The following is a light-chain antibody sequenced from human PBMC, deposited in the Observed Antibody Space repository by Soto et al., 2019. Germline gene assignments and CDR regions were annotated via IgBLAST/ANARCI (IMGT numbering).Light chain of an antibody. CDR1: QSVSSSY. CDR2: GAS. Sequence: IALTQSPAILALSPGDRATLSYRASQSVSSSYLAWYQHKPGQAPRLLIHGASSRVTGIPDRFSGSGSGTEFTLTINSLQSEDFAVYYCQQYNNRPHTFGQGTKVDIK. J-gene: IGKJ2*01. V-gene: IGKV3D-15*01. CDR3: QQYNNRPHT.